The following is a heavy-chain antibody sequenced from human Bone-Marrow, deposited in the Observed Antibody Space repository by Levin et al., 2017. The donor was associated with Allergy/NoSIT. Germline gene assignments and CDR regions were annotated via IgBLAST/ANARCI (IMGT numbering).Heavy chain of an antibody. CDR1: GYTFTSYG. V-gene: IGHV1-18*01. CDR3: ARDPTGRYCSSTSCPTYYYYYGMDV. CDR2: ISAYNGNT. J-gene: IGHJ6*02. Sequence: ASVKVSCKASGYTFTSYGISWVRQAPGQGLEWMGWISAYNGNTNYAQKLQGRVTMTTDTSTSTAYMELRSLRSDDTAVYYCARDPTGRYCSSTSCPTYYYYYGMDVWGQGTTVTVSS. D-gene: IGHD2-2*01.